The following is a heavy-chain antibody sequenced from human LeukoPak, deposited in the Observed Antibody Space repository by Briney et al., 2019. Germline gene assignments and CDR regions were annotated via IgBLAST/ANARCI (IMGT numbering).Heavy chain of an antibody. D-gene: IGHD3-22*01. J-gene: IGHJ4*02. Sequence: GGSLRLSCVASGFTFSDYAMHWVRQAPGKGLDWMSLISSDGNEKYYADSVEGRFTISRDNSKNTLYLQMNSLRTEDTALYYCPSGPRTAYYDSIGYYYPFDYCGQGTLVTVSS. CDR2: ISSDGNEK. CDR1: GFTFSDYA. CDR3: PSGPRTAYYDSIGYYYPFDY. V-gene: IGHV3-30*04.